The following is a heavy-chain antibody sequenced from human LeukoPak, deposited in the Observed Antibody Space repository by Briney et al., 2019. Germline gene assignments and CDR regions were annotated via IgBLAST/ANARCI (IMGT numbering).Heavy chain of an antibody. V-gene: IGHV4-34*01. Sequence: SETLSLTCAVYGGSFSGYYWSWIRQPPGMGLEWIGEINHSGSTNYNPSLKSRVTISVDTSKNQFSLKLSSVTAADTAVYYCARENYDILTGYYSGSASAPTTFHY. J-gene: IGHJ4*01. CDR1: GGSFSGYY. D-gene: IGHD3-9*01. CDR2: INHSGST. CDR3: ARENYDILTGYYSGSASAPTTFHY.